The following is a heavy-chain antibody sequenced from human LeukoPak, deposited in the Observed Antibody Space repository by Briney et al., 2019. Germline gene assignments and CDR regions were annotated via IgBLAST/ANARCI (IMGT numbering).Heavy chain of an antibody. CDR2: ISSSSSYI. D-gene: IGHD4-17*01. CDR3: ATEMTTVTLEDY. J-gene: IGHJ4*02. V-gene: IGHV3-21*01. Sequence: GGSLRLSCAASGFXFSGYAINWVRQAPGKGQEWVSSISSSSSYIYYADSVKGRFTISRDNAKNSLYLQMNSLRAEDTAVYYCATEMTTVTLEDYWGQGTLVTVSS. CDR1: GFXFSGYA.